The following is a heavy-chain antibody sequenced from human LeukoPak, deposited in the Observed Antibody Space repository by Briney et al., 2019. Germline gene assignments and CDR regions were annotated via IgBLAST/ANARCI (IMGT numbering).Heavy chain of an antibody. Sequence: PSETLSLTCAVYGGSSSGYYWSWIRQPPGKGLEWIGEINHSGSTNYNPSLKSRVTISVDTSKNQFSLRLSSVTAADTAVYYCARTDGYSPFDYWGQGTLVTVSS. J-gene: IGHJ4*02. D-gene: IGHD5-24*01. CDR3: ARTDGYSPFDY. CDR2: INHSGST. CDR1: GGSSSGYY. V-gene: IGHV4-34*01.